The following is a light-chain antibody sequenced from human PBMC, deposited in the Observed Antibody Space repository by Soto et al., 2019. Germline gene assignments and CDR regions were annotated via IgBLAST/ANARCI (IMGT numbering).Light chain of an antibody. CDR1: SSDVGGYNY. J-gene: IGLJ1*01. V-gene: IGLV2-14*01. CDR2: DVS. CDR3: SSYTSSSTRF. Sequence: QSALTQPASVSGSPGQSITISCAGTSSDVGGYNYVSWYQRHPGKAPKLMIYDVSNRPSGVSNRFSASKSGNTASLTISGLQAEDEADYYCSSYTSSSTRFFGTGTKVTVL.